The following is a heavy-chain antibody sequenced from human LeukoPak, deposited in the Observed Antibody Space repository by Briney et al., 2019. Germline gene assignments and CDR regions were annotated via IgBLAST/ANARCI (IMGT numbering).Heavy chain of an antibody. D-gene: IGHD4-17*01. CDR1: GYTFTGYY. CDR2: INPNSGGT. CDR3: ARERGDYEGYYFDY. Sequence: ASVKVSCKASGYTFTGYYMHWVRQAPGQGLEWMGRINPNSGGTNYAQKFQGRVTMTRDTSISTAYMELSRLRSDDTAVYYCARERGDYEGYYFDYWGQGTLVTVSS. J-gene: IGHJ4*02. V-gene: IGHV1-2*06.